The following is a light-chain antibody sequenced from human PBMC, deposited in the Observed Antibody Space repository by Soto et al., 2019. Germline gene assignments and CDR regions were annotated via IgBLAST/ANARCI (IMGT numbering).Light chain of an antibody. J-gene: IGLJ3*02. Sequence: QSALTQPASVSGSPGQSFTISCTGTSSDVGAYHSVSWYQQLPGKAPKLIIFDVSNRPSGVSNRFSGSKSGNTASLTISGLQAEDEADYYCSSFTDTGTVMFGGGTKLTVL. CDR1: SSDVGAYHS. CDR2: DVS. V-gene: IGLV2-14*03. CDR3: SSFTDTGTVM.